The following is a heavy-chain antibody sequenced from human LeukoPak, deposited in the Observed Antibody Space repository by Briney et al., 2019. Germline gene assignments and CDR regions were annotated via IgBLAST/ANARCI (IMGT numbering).Heavy chain of an antibody. CDR2: IIPIFGTA. J-gene: IGHJ3*02. CDR1: GGTFSSYA. V-gene: IGHV1-69*01. Sequence: SSVKVSCKASGGTFSSYAINWARQAPGQGLGWMGGIIPIFGTANYAQKFQGRVRITADESTSTAYMELSSLRSEDTAVYYCASSSGWGGDAFDIWGQGTMVTVSS. CDR3: ASSSGWGGDAFDI. D-gene: IGHD6-19*01.